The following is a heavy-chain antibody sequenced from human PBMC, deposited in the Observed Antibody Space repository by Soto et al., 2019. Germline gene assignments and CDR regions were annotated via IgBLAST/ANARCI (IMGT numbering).Heavy chain of an antibody. J-gene: IGHJ4*02. CDR2: INPSGGST. V-gene: IGHV1-46*01. CDR3: ARGRNPCDY. Sequence: ASVKVSCKASGYTFTSYGISWVRQAPGQGLEWMGWINPSGGSTSYAQKFQGRVTMTRDTSTSTVYMELSSLRSEDTAVYYCARGRNPCDYWGQGTLVTVSS. CDR1: GYTFTSYG.